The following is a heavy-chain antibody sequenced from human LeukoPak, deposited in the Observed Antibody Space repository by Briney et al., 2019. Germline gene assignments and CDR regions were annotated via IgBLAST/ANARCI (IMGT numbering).Heavy chain of an antibody. CDR1: GGSISSYY. CDR3: ARFYYDVWNGSPENNWFDP. J-gene: IGHJ5*02. CDR2: IYITGST. V-gene: IGHV4-4*07. D-gene: IGHD3-3*01. Sequence: SETLSLTCTVSGGSISSYYWSWIRQPAGKGLEWIWRIYITGSTNYNPSLERRVTMSVDTSKNPFSLKLSSVTAADTAVYYCARFYYDVWNGSPENNWFDPWGQGTLVTVSS.